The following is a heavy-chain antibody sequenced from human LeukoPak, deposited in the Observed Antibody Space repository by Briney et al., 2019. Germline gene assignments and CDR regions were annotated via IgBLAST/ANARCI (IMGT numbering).Heavy chain of an antibody. CDR2: MNPNSGNT. D-gene: IGHD6-13*01. CDR1: GYTFTTLD. CDR3: ARDPGYSSSWYLY. V-gene: IGHV1-8*03. Sequence: ASVKVSCKASGYTFTTLDINWVRQATGQGLEWMGWMNPNSGNTGYAQKFQGRVTITTDTSTSTAYMELRSLRSDDTAVYYCARDPGYSSSWYLYWGQGTLVTVSS. J-gene: IGHJ4*02.